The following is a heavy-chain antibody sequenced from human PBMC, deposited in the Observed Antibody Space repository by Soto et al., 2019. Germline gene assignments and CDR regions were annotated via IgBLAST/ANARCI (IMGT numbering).Heavy chain of an antibody. CDR1: GGSITTGGRY. J-gene: IGHJ3*02. Sequence: QVRLQEWGPGLVKPSQTLSLKCSVSGGSITTGGRYWSWIRQLPGKGLEWIGDIYYSGNTYYNASLKSRVTISVEEAKNQFSLKLRSVTAADTALYYCAQALVFTGGDGFDIWGQGRLVTVS. CDR3: AQALVFTGGDGFDI. CDR2: IYYSGNT. V-gene: IGHV4-31*02. D-gene: IGHD1-1*01.